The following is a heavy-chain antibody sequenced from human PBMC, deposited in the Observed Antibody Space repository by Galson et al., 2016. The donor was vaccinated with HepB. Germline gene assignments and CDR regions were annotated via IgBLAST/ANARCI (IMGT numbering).Heavy chain of an antibody. J-gene: IGHJ6*02. Sequence: SLRLSCAASGFTFNNAWMIWVRQASGKGLEWVGRIKSKTDGGTTDYAAPVKGRFTTSRDDSKNTVYLQMNSLKSEDTAMYYCTTMGKKIHLWSRMGYYGMDVWGQGTTVTVSS. CDR1: GFTFNNAW. V-gene: IGHV3-15*01. CDR3: TTMGKKIHLWSRMGYYGMDV. CDR2: IKSKTDGGTT. D-gene: IGHD2-21*01.